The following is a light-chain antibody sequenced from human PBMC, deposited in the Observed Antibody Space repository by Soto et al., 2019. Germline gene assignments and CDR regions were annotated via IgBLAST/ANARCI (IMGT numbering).Light chain of an antibody. CDR1: QSVGSDY. CDR3: QQYGNLRPYT. J-gene: IGKJ2*01. Sequence: EMVLTQSPGTLSLSPGERATLSCRASQSVGSDYLAWYQQKPGQPPRLLIYGASSRATGIPDRFSGSGSGTDFTLTISRLEPEDFAVYYCQQYGNLRPYTFGQGTNLEIK. CDR2: GAS. V-gene: IGKV3-20*01.